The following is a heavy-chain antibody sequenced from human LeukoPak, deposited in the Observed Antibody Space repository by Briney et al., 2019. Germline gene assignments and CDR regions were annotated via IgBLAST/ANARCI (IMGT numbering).Heavy chain of an antibody. Sequence: ASVKVSCKASGYTFTSYGISWVRQAPGQGLEWMGWISAYNGNTNYAQKLRGRVTMTTDTSTSTAYMELRSLRSDDTAVYYCAREVRYCSSTSCQNYYYYMDVWGKGTTVTVSS. CDR1: GYTFTSYG. D-gene: IGHD2-2*01. V-gene: IGHV1-18*01. J-gene: IGHJ6*03. CDR3: AREVRYCSSTSCQNYYYYMDV. CDR2: ISAYNGNT.